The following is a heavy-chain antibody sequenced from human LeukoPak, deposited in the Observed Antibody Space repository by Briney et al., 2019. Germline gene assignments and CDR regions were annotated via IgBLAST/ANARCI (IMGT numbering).Heavy chain of an antibody. J-gene: IGHJ1*01. D-gene: IGHD1-1*01. Sequence: GGSLRLSCAASGFTFSSFWMSWVRQAPGKGLEWVANIDQSGGEKYYGDSVKGRFTISRDNAKNSLYLQMNSLRAEDTAVYYCARDGSNWGQGTLVTVSS. CDR1: GFTFSSFW. V-gene: IGHV3-7*01. CDR3: ARDGSN. CDR2: IDQSGGEK.